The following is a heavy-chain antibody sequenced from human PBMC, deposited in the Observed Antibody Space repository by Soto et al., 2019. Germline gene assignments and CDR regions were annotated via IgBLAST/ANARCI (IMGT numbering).Heavy chain of an antibody. D-gene: IGHD6-13*01. CDR3: ASGCSSSWYCEDPNFDY. CDR1: GGSISSSNW. J-gene: IGHJ4*02. CDR2: IYHSGST. Sequence: PSETLSLTCTVSGGSISSSNWWSWVRQPPGKGLEWIGEIYHSGSTNYNPSLKSRVTISVDKSKNQFSLKLSSVTAADTAVYYCASGCSSSWYCEDPNFDYWGQGTLVTVSS. V-gene: IGHV4-4*02.